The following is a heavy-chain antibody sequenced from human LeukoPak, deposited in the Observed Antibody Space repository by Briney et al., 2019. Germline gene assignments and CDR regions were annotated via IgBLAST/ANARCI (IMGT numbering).Heavy chain of an antibody. D-gene: IGHD3-10*01. J-gene: IGHJ4*02. V-gene: IGHV4-4*09. CDR1: GGSISSYY. Sequence: SETLSLTCTVSGGSISSYYWSWIRQPPGKGLEWIGYIYTSGSTNYNPSLKSRVTISVDTSKNQFSLNLSSVTAADTAVYYCARRYYYNLGSFPFDFWGQGTLVTVSS. CDR3: ARRYYYNLGSFPFDF. CDR2: IYTSGST.